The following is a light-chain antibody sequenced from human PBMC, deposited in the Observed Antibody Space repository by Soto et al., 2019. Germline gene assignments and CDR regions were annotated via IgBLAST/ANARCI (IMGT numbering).Light chain of an antibody. CDR2: KAS. V-gene: IGKV1-5*03. CDR1: QGISSF. J-gene: IGKJ1*01. Sequence: IQLTQSPSSLSASVGDRVTITCRASQGISSFLAWYQQKPGKAPKLLIYKASLLETGVPSRFSGSGSGTEFTLTISSLQTDDFGTYYCQQYNSHPWTFGQGTKVDI. CDR3: QQYNSHPWT.